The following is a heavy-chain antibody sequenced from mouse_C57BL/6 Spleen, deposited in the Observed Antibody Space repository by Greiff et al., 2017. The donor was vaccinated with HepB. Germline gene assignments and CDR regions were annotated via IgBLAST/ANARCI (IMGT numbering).Heavy chain of an antibody. CDR1: GYTFTDYY. D-gene: IGHD4-1*01. CDR2: INPYNGGT. Sequence: EVQLQQSGPVLVKPGASVKMSCKASGYTFTDYYMNWVKQSHGKSLEWIGVINPYNGGTSYNQKFKGKATLTVDKSSSTAYMGLNSLTSEDSAVYYCARRGLGPHFDYWGQGTTLTVSS. J-gene: IGHJ2*01. V-gene: IGHV1-19*01. CDR3: ARRGLGPHFDY.